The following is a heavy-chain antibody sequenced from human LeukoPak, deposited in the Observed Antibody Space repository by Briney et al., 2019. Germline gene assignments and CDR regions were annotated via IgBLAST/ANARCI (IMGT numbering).Heavy chain of an antibody. CDR2: IYYSGST. Sequence: SETLSLACTVSGGSISSSSYYWGWIRQPPGKGLEWIGSIYYSGSTYYNPSLKSRVTISVDTSKNQFSLKLSSVTAADTAVYYCASSLLWFEKNWFDPWGQGTLVTVSS. CDR1: GGSISSSSYY. D-gene: IGHD3-10*01. CDR3: ASSLLWFEKNWFDP. J-gene: IGHJ5*02. V-gene: IGHV4-39*07.